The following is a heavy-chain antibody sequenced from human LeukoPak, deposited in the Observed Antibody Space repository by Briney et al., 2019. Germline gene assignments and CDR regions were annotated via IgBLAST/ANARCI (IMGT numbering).Heavy chain of an antibody. D-gene: IGHD2-2*01. CDR2: IYYSGST. V-gene: IGHV4-59*01. Sequence: PSETLSLTCTVSGGSTSSYYWSWIRQPPGKGLEWIGYIYYSGSTNYNPSLKSRVTISVDMSKNQFSLKLSSVTAADTAVYYCARTTEGYCSSTRCYGFSYYYYMDVWGKGTTVTISS. CDR1: GGSTSSYY. J-gene: IGHJ6*03. CDR3: ARTTEGYCSSTRCYGFSYYYYMDV.